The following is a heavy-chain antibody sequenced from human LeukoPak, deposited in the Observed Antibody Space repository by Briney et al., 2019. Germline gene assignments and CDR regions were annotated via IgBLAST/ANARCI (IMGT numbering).Heavy chain of an antibody. CDR2: MDPNSGNT. CDR1: GYTFTSYD. V-gene: IGHV1-8*03. J-gene: IGHJ4*02. Sequence: GASVKVSCKASGYTFTSYDINGVRQPTGQGLEWMGWMDPNSGNTGYAQKFQGRVTITRNTSISTAYMELSSLRSEDTAVYYCARGSSTTVEDYWGQGTLVTVSS. D-gene: IGHD4-23*01. CDR3: ARGSSTTVEDY.